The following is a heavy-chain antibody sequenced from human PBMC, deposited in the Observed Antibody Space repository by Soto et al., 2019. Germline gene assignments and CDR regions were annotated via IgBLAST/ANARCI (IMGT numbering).Heavy chain of an antibody. Sequence: QVQLVQSGAEVKKPGASVKVSCKASGYSFTRHDINWVRQAPGQGLEWLGWINPSSGNTGYAQRFLGRLTMTTETSTRTVYMELSGLKSDDTAIYYCASEGILFSVVCVFYGMEVWGQGTTVTV. V-gene: IGHV1-8*01. CDR2: INPSSGNT. J-gene: IGHJ6*02. D-gene: IGHD2-15*01. CDR3: ASEGILFSVVCVFYGMEV. CDR1: GYSFTRHD.